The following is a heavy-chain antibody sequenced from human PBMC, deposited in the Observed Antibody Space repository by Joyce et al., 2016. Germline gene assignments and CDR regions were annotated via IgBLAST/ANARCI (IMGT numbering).Heavy chain of an antibody. CDR1: GFTFNTYS. J-gene: IGHJ4*02. Sequence: EVQLVESGGDLVKPGGSLRLSCAASGFTFNTYSMNWVRQAPGKGLEWVSSICPNSAAIHDADSVRGRFTTSSDNAKSALYLQMDSLRADDTATYYCARGSYGVFDYWGQGTLVPVSS. CDR2: ICPNSAAI. CDR3: ARGSYGVFDY. D-gene: IGHD1-26*01. V-gene: IGHV3-21*06.